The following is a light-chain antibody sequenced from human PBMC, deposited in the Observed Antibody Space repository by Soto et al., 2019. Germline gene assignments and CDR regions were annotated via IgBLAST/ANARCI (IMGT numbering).Light chain of an antibody. CDR1: QSVSSSY. CDR3: QQRSNWLIT. J-gene: IGKJ5*01. Sequence: EIVLTQSPGTLSLSPGERATLSFRASQSVSSSYLAWYQQKPGQAPRLLIYGASSRATGIPDRFSGSGSGTDFTLTISSLEPEDFAVYYCQQRSNWLITFGQGTRLEIK. V-gene: IGKV3D-20*02. CDR2: GAS.